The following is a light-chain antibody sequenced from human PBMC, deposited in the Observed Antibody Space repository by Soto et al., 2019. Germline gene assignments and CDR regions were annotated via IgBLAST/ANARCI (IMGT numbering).Light chain of an antibody. Sequence: IQMTQSPSSLSASVGDRVTITCRASQSISSYLNWYQQKPGKAPKLLIYAASSLRSGVPSRFSGSGTGTDFTLTISSLQPEDFATYYCQQSYSTLMYTFGQGTRLEIK. CDR2: AAS. V-gene: IGKV1-39*01. J-gene: IGKJ5*01. CDR1: QSISSY. CDR3: QQSYSTLMYT.